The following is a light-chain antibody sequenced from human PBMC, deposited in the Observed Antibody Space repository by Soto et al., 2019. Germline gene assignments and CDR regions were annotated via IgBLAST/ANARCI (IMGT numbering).Light chain of an antibody. CDR2: GAS. CDR1: QSVGSN. V-gene: IGKV3-15*01. Sequence: ELVMTQSPATLSVSPGDRATLSCRASQSVGSNLAWYQHKPGQAPRRLIYGASTRANGVPARFSGSGSGAEFTLSISRLKSEDLAVYYCQQYNNLPPWTFGQGTKVEIE. CDR3: QQYNNLPPWT. J-gene: IGKJ1*01.